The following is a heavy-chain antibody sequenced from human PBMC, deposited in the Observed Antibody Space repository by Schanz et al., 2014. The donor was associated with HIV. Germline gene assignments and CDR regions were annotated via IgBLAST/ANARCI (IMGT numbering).Heavy chain of an antibody. CDR1: GFTFRNYA. CDR3: SRVGGWGAFDF. V-gene: IGHV3-33*01. CDR2: LWFDGSID. J-gene: IGHJ3*01. D-gene: IGHD3-10*01. Sequence: QLVESGGGLVQPGGSLRLSCAASGFTFRNYAMHWVRQVPGKGLEWVAILWFDGSIDYYVDSVRGRFTISRDNSKNTLYLQMSSLRAEDTAVYYCSRVGGWGAFDFWGQGTMLTVSS.